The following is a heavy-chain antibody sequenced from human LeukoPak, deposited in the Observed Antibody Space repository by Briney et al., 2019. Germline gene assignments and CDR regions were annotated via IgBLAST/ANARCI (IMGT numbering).Heavy chain of an antibody. CDR2: ISSSSGNI. D-gene: IGHD4-23*01. CDR1: GFTFSSYS. Sequence: GGSLRLSCVATGFTFSSYSMNWVRQASGKGLEWVSYISSSSGNIYYADSVKGRFTISRDNAKNSLYLQMNSLRDEDTAVYYCAREGSNSRTYFFDYWGQGTLVTVSS. CDR3: AREGSNSRTYFFDY. J-gene: IGHJ4*02. V-gene: IGHV3-48*02.